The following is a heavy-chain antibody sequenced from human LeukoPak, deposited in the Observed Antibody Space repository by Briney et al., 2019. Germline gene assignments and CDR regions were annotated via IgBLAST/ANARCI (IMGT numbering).Heavy chain of an antibody. CDR3: VKDVAPDSVWDFDY. CDR2: ISYDGSNK. Sequence: PGGSLRLSCAASGFTFSSYAMHWVRQAPGKGLEWVAVISYDGSNKYYADSVKGGFTISRDNSKNTLYLQMNSLRAEDTAVYYFVKDVAPDSVWDFDYWGKGPWSPSPQ. CDR1: GFTFSSYA. V-gene: IGHV3-30*04. D-gene: IGHD3-16*01. J-gene: IGHJ4*03.